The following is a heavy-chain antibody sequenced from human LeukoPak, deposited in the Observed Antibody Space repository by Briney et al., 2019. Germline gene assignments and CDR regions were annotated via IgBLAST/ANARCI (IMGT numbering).Heavy chain of an antibody. CDR1: GFTFSSYE. J-gene: IGHJ4*02. CDR3: ARGVAVAGSYFDH. CDR2: ISSSGSTI. D-gene: IGHD6-19*01. Sequence: GGSLRLSCAASGFTFSSYEMNWVRQAPGKGLEWVSYISSSGSTIYYADSVKGRFTISRDNAKNSLYLQMNSLRAEDTAVYYCARGVAVAGSYFDHWGQGTLVTVSS. V-gene: IGHV3-48*03.